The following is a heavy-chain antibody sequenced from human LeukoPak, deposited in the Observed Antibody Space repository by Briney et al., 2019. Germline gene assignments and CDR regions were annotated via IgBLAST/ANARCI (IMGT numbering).Heavy chain of an antibody. D-gene: IGHD1-26*01. Sequence: QAGGSLRLSCAASGFTFSSYAMSWVRQAPGKGLEWVSAISGSGGSTYYAESVKGQFTISRDNSKNTLYLQMNSLRAEDTAVYYCARSLGGSHTLYYYYGMDVWGQGTTVTVSS. CDR3: ARSLGGSHTLYYYYGMDV. V-gene: IGHV3-23*01. J-gene: IGHJ6*02. CDR1: GFTFSSYA. CDR2: ISGSGGST.